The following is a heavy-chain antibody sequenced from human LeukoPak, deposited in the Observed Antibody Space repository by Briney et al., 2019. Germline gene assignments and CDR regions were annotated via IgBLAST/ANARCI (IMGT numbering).Heavy chain of an antibody. V-gene: IGHV4-39*07. J-gene: IGHJ4*02. CDR3: ASYLIVVVVAATGDY. D-gene: IGHD2-15*01. CDR2: IYYSGST. Sequence: SETLSLTCTVSGASISSYYWGWIRQPPGKGLEWIGSIYYSGSTYYNPSLKSRVTISVDTSKNQFSLKLSSVTAADTAVYYCASYLIVVVVAATGDYWGQGTLVTVSS. CDR1: GASISSYY.